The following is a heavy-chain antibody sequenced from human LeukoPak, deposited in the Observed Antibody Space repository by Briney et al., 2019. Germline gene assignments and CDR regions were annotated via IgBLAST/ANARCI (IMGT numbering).Heavy chain of an antibody. CDR1: GFTFSSYG. J-gene: IGHJ6*04. D-gene: IGHD3-10*01. Sequence: QPGRSLRLSCAASGFTFSSYGMHWVRQAPGKGLEWVAVIWYDGSNKYYADSVKGRFTISRDNSKNTLYLQMNSLRAGDTAVYYCAKDPYYGSGSRYYYYYYGMDVWGKGTTVTVSS. V-gene: IGHV3-33*06. CDR2: IWYDGSNK. CDR3: AKDPYYGSGSRYYYYYYGMDV.